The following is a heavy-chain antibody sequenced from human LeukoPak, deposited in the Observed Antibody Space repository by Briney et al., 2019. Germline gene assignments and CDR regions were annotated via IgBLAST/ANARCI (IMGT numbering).Heavy chain of an antibody. CDR2: INPSGGNT. V-gene: IGHV1-46*01. Sequence: EASVKVSCKASGYTFTSYYMHWVRQAPGQGLEWMGIINPSGGNTAYAQKFRGRVTMTRDTSTGTVYMELSSLRSEDTAVYYCARGSKATVVNPVDYWGQGTLVTVPS. J-gene: IGHJ4*02. CDR1: GYTFTSYY. D-gene: IGHD4-23*01. CDR3: ARGSKATVVNPVDY.